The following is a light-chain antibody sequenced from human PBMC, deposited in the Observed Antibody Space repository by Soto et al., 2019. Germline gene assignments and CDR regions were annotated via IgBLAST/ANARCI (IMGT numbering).Light chain of an antibody. CDR3: SSYTTSTTLL. V-gene: IGLV2-14*01. Sequence: QSALTQPASVSGSPGQSITIPCTGTSSDIGYLNFVSWYQQHPGKAPKLMIYAVSDRPSGVSDRFSGSRSGNTASLTISGLQAEDEADYYCSSYTTSTTLLFGGGTKVTVL. J-gene: IGLJ3*02. CDR2: AVS. CDR1: SSDIGYLNF.